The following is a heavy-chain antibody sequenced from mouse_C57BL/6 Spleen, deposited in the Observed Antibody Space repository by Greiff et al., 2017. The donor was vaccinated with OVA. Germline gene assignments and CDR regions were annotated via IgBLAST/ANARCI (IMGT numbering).Heavy chain of an antibody. V-gene: IGHV10-1*01. CDR2: IRSKSNNYAT. CDR3: VRHAISSSAMDD. Sequence: EVKVVESGGGLVQPKGSLKLSCAASGFSFNTYAMNWVRQAPGKGLEWVARIRSKSNNYATYYADSVKDRFTISRDDSESMLYLQMNNLKTEDTAMYYCVRHAISSSAMDDWGQGTSVTVSS. CDR1: GFSFNTYA. J-gene: IGHJ4*01.